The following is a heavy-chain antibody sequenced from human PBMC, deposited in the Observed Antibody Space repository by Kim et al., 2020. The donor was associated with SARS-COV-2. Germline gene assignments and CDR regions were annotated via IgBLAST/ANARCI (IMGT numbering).Heavy chain of an antibody. CDR1: GFTFSSYG. D-gene: IGHD3-10*01. V-gene: IGHV3-33*01. J-gene: IGHJ4*02. CDR2: IWYDGSNK. CDR3: ARDGYYGSGSYGSDY. Sequence: GGSLRLSCAASGFTFSSYGMHWVRQAPGKGLEWVAVIWYDGSNKYYADSVKGRFTISRDNSKNTLYLQMNSLRAEDTAVYYCARDGYYGSGSYGSDYWGQGTLVTVSS.